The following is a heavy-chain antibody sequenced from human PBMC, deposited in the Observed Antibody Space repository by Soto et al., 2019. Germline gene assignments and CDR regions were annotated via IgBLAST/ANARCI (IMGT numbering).Heavy chain of an antibody. CDR3: TTPFYDIFTGYYNVGVDY. J-gene: IGHJ4*02. V-gene: IGHV3-15*01. D-gene: IGHD3-9*01. CDR2: IKSKTDGGTT. Sequence: EVQLVESGGGLVKPGGSLRLSCAASGFTFSNAWMSWVRQAPGKGLEWVGRIKSKTDGGTTDYAAPVKGRFTISRDDSKNTLYLQMNSLKTEDTAVYYCTTPFYDIFTGYYNVGVDYWGQGTLVTVSS. CDR1: GFTFSNAW.